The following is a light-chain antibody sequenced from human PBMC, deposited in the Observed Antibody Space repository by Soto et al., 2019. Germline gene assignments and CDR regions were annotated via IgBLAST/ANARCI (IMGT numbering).Light chain of an antibody. V-gene: IGLV2-14*01. CDR3: SSYTSFKTLV. CDR1: SSDVGGYKY. Sequence: QSALTQPASVSESPGQSITISCTGSSSDVGGYKYVSWYQQHPGKAPKLLIHDVTNRPSGVSNRFSGSKSGYTASLTISGLQSEDEADYYCSSYTSFKTLVFGTGTKLTVL. CDR2: DVT. J-gene: IGLJ1*01.